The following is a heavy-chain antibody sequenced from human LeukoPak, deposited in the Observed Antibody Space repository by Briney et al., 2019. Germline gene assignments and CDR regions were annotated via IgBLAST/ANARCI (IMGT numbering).Heavy chain of an antibody. CDR3: ARERYYYDSSGYHDAFDI. CDR1: GFTVSSNY. CDR2: IYSGGST. V-gene: IGHV3-66*02. J-gene: IGHJ3*02. Sequence: GGSLRLSCAASGFTVSSNYMSWVRQAPGNGLEWVSVIYSGGSTYYADSVKGRFTISRDNSKNTLYLQMNSLRAEDTAVYYCARERYYYDSSGYHDAFDIWGQGTMVTVSS. D-gene: IGHD3-22*01.